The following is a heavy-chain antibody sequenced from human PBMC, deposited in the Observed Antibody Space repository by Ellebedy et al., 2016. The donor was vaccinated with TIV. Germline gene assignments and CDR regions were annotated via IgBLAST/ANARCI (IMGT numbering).Heavy chain of an antibody. CDR3: AREFGDYYFDY. V-gene: IGHV3-33*01. CDR1: GFTFGSYG. CDR2: IWFDGTNI. J-gene: IGHJ4*02. D-gene: IGHD2-21*02. Sequence: PGGSLRLSCAASGFTFGSYGMHRVRQAPGKGLEWVAAIWFDGTNINYGDSVKGRFTISRDNSKKTLYLQMNSLRAEDTAVYYCAREFGDYYFDYWGQGTLVTVSS.